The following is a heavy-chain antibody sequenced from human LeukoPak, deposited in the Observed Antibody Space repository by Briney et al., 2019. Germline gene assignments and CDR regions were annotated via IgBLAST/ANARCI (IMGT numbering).Heavy chain of an antibody. Sequence: PGGSLRLSCAASGFTFSSYAMSWVRQAPGKGLEWASAISGSGGSTYYADSVKGRFTISRDNSKNTLYLQMNSLRAEDTAVYYCNGGFLEWLLGVPLGYWGQGTLVTVSS. CDR3: NGGFLEWLLGVPLGY. V-gene: IGHV3-23*01. CDR2: ISGSGGST. D-gene: IGHD3-3*01. J-gene: IGHJ4*02. CDR1: GFTFSSYA.